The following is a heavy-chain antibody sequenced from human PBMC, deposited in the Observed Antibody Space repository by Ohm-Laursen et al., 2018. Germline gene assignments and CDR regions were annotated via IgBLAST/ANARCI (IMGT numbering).Heavy chain of an antibody. CDR2: ISDDGKAT. J-gene: IGHJ4*02. CDR1: GLTFSNYA. V-gene: IGHV3-23*01. Sequence: LSLTCAASGLTFSNYAMSWVRQDPGKGLEWVSAISDDGKATFYADSLKGRFTISRDNTKNTLYLQMNSLRADDTAVYYCAKRAQVRYFDYWGQGTLVTVSS. D-gene: IGHD3-9*01. CDR3: AKRAQVRYFDY.